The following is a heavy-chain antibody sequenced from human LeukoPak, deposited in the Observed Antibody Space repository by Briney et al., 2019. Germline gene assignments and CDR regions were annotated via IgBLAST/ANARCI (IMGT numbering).Heavy chain of an antibody. Sequence: QTGGSLRLSCAASGSTFSSHWMHWVRQAPGKGLVWVSRINSDGSSTSYADSVKGRFTTSRDNAKNTLYLQMNSLRAEDTAVYYCAREEEFGDYLSLFDYWGQGTLVTVSS. V-gene: IGHV3-74*01. CDR1: GSTFSSHW. CDR2: INSDGSST. J-gene: IGHJ4*02. D-gene: IGHD3-10*01. CDR3: AREEEFGDYLSLFDY.